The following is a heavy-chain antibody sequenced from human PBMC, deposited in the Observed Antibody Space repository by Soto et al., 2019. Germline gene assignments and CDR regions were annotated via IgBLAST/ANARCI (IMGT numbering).Heavy chain of an antibody. J-gene: IGHJ3*02. Sequence: QVQLVQSGAEVKKPGSSVKVSCKASGVTFSDYGISWLRQAPGQGLEWMGGIIPISGKVYYAQKFQGRVTITADRSTNTAYVEVTSRRSDDTAVSYCARGPPFDSIVMWGAGTLVTVSS. CDR3: ARGPPFDSIVM. CDR2: IIPISGKV. CDR1: GVTFSDYG. V-gene: IGHV1-69*06.